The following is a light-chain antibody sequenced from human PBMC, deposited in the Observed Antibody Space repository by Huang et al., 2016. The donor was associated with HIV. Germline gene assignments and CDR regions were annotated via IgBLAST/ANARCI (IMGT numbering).Light chain of an antibody. V-gene: IGKV1-39*01. J-gene: IGKJ4*01. Sequence: DIQLTQSPSSLSASVGDRVTITCRASQSINTYLNWYQQKPGKAPKLLIHATSNLQSGVPSRFSGSGSGTDFTLTINSLKPEDFATYYCQQSNSAPLTFGGGTRVEIK. CDR2: ATS. CDR3: QQSNSAPLT. CDR1: QSINTY.